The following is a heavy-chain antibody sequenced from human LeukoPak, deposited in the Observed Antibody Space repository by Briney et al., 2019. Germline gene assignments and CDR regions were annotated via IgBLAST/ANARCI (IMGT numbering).Heavy chain of an antibody. CDR3: ARGMLGLVETANFDY. Sequence: ASVKVSCKASGYTFSDYGINWVRQAPGLGLEWMGWISPYNHNTNYAQRLQGRVTMTTDTSTTTSYMELRSLRSDDTAVYYCARGMLGLVETANFDYWGQGTLVTVSS. CDR2: ISPYNHNT. J-gene: IGHJ4*02. V-gene: IGHV1-18*01. CDR1: GYTFSDYG. D-gene: IGHD5-24*01.